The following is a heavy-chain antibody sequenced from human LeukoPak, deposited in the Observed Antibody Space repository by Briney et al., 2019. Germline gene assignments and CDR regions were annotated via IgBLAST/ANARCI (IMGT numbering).Heavy chain of an antibody. J-gene: IGHJ4*02. Sequence: SETLSLTCTVSGGSISSGGYYWSWIRQPPGKGLEWIGYIYHSGSTYYNPSLKSRVTISVDRSKNQFSLKLSSVTAADTAVYYCARQACSSTSCQYYFDYWGQGTLVTVSS. CDR3: ARQACSSTSCQYYFDY. V-gene: IGHV4-30-2*01. D-gene: IGHD2-2*01. CDR2: IYHSGST. CDR1: GGSISSGGYY.